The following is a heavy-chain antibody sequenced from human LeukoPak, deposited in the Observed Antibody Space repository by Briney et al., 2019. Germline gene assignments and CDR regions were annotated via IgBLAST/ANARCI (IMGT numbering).Heavy chain of an antibody. V-gene: IGHV3-48*03. CDR2: VSSSGSTI. D-gene: IGHD2-15*01. CDR1: GFTFSSYE. Sequence: PGRSLRLSCAASGFTFSSYEMNWVRQAPGKGLEWVSYVSSSGSTIYYADSVKGRFTISRDNAKNSLYLQMNSLRAEDTAVYYCARDLPQVDYYMDVWGKGTTVTVSS. CDR3: ARDLPQVDYYMDV. J-gene: IGHJ6*03.